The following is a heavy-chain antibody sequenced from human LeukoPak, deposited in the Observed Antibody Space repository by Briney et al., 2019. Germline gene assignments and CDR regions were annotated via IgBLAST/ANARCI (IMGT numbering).Heavy chain of an antibody. D-gene: IGHD3-22*01. J-gene: IGHJ4*02. CDR2: ISYDGSNK. V-gene: IGHV3-30-3*01. CDR3: AKDRYSRGYFD. Sequence: GGSLRLSCAASGFTFSSYAMHWVRQAPGKGLEWVAVISYDGSNKYYADSIQGRFTISRDNSKNTLYLQMNSLRAEDTAIYYCAKDRYSRGYFDWGQGTLDTVSS. CDR1: GFTFSSYA.